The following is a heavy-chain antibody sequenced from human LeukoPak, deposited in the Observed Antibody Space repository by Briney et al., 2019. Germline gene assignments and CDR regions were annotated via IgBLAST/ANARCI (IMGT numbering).Heavy chain of an antibody. V-gene: IGHV1-69*04. CDR2: IIPILGIA. D-gene: IGHD3-22*01. Sequence: SVKVSCKASGGTFSGYAISWVRQAPGQGLEWMGRIIPILGIANYAQKFQGRVTITADKSTSTAYMELSSLRSEDTAVYYCARDPAYDSSGYYYGYFDYWGQGTLVTVSS. CDR3: ARDPAYDSSGYYYGYFDY. CDR1: GGTFSGYA. J-gene: IGHJ4*02.